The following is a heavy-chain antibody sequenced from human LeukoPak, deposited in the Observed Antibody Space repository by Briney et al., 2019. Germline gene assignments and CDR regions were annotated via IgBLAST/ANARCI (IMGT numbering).Heavy chain of an antibody. V-gene: IGHV3-30-3*01. Sequence: PGGSLRLSCAASGFTFSNYAIHWVRQAPGKGLDWVAVVSFDGSKKYYADSVKGRFTISRDNSKNTLYLQMNTLRPDDTAVNYCTRAKRGPFDYWGKGTLVTVSS. CDR3: TRAKRGPFDY. CDR2: VSFDGSKK. J-gene: IGHJ4*01. CDR1: GFTFSNYA.